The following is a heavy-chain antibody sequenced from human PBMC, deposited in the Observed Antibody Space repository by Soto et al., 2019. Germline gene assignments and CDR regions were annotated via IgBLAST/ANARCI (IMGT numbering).Heavy chain of an antibody. V-gene: IGHV3-23*01. CDR3: AKGRTYSSSWYVWFDP. CDR1: GFTFSSYA. CDR2: ISGSGGST. Sequence: GGSLRLFCADSGFTFSSYAMSWFRQAPGKGLEWVSAISGSGGSTYYADSVKGRFTISRDNSKNTLYLQMNSLRAEDTAVYYCAKGRTYSSSWYVWFDPWGQGTLVTVPS. J-gene: IGHJ5*02. D-gene: IGHD6-13*01.